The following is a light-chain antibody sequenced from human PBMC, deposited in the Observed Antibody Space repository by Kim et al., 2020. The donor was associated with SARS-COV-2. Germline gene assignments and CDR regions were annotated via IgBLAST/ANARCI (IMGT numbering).Light chain of an antibody. J-gene: IGKJ2*03. CDR3: QQYYSTPPS. CDR1: QTVLYNSNNKNY. V-gene: IGKV4-1*01. CDR2: WAS. Sequence: DIVMTQSPDSLAVSLGERATLNCKSSQTVLYNSNNKNYVAWYQQKPGQAPKLLIYWASIRESGVSDRFSGSGSETDFTLTISSLQAEDVAVYYCQQYYSTPPSFGQGTKLEIK.